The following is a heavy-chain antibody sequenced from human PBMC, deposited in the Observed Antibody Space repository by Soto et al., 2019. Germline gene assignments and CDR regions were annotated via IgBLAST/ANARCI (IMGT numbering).Heavy chain of an antibody. CDR1: GDSVSTNTAA. Sequence: PSQTLSRTCAISGDSVSTNTAAWNWIRQSPSRGLEWLGRTYYRSAWSHDYAVSVTSRITINPDTSKNQFSLQLNSVTPEDAAVYYCARTKSMVAFGGTIAVFDFWGHGTLVTVSS. D-gene: IGHD3-16*02. CDR3: ARTKSMVAFGGTIAVFDF. V-gene: IGHV6-1*01. J-gene: IGHJ4*01. CDR2: TYYRSAWSH.